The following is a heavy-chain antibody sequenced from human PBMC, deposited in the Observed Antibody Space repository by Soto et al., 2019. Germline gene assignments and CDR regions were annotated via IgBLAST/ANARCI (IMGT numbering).Heavy chain of an antibody. CDR1: GGGNLRDYR. Sequence: SVKVSCKASGGGNLRDYRTTWVRRAPGQGLEWMGGIIPKLGSANYAQNFQGRVTVTADESTNTVYMELRSLRSDDTAVYYXARXGDGYXFGAVYWGQGTPVTVSS. CDR3: ARXGDGYXFGAVY. J-gene: IGHJ4*02. D-gene: IGHD2-21*01. CDR2: IIPKLGSA. V-gene: IGHV1-69*13.